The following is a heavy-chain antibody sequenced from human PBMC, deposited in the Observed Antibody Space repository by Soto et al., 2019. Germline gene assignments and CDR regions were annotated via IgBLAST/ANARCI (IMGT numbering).Heavy chain of an antibody. D-gene: IGHD3-3*01. V-gene: IGHV1-24*01. CDR2: FDPEDGET. Sequence: ASVKVSCKVSGYTLTELSMHWVRQAPGKGLEWMGGFDPEDGETIYAQKFQGRVTMTEDTSTDTAYMELSSLRSEDTAVYYCATSILRFLEPVFQDTHYGMDVWGQGTTVTVAS. J-gene: IGHJ6*02. CDR3: ATSILRFLEPVFQDTHYGMDV. CDR1: GYTLTELS.